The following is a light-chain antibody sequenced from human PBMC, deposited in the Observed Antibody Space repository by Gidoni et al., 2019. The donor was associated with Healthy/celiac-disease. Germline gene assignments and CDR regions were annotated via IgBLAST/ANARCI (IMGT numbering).Light chain of an antibody. CDR2: AAS. CDR1: QGIRND. J-gene: IGKJ4*01. CDR3: LQDYNYPLT. Sequence: ASQLTQSPSSLSASVGDRVTITCRASQGIRNDLGWYQQKPGKAPKLLIYAASSLQSGVPSRFSGSGSGTDFTLTISSLQPEDFATYYCLQDYNYPLTFGGGTKVEIK. V-gene: IGKV1-6*01.